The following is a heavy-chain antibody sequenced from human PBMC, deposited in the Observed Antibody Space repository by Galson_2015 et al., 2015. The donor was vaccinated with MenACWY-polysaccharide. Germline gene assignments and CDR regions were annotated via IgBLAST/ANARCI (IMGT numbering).Heavy chain of an antibody. D-gene: IGHD3-3*01. V-gene: IGHV1-8*01. CDR3: ARGDYDFWSGYYTNYGMDV. J-gene: IGHJ6*02. Sequence: SVKVSCKASGYTFTSYDINWVRQATGQGLEWMGWMNPNSGNTGYAQKFQGRVPMTRNTSISTAYMELSSLRSEDTAVYYCARGDYDFWSGYYTNYGMDVWGQGTTVTVSS. CDR1: GYTFTSYD. CDR2: MNPNSGNT.